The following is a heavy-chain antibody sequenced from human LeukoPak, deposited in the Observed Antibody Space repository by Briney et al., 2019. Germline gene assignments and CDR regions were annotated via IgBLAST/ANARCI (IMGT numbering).Heavy chain of an antibody. J-gene: IGHJ4*02. V-gene: IGHV3-15*01. CDR2: IKRKTDGGTT. CDR1: GFTFSNAW. Sequence: GGSLRLSCAASGFTFSNAWMSWVRQAPGKGLEWVGRIKRKTDGGTTDYAAPVKGRFTISRDDSKNTLYLQMNSLKTEDTAVYYCTTASIVVRADPDYWGQGTLVTVSS. D-gene: IGHD2-15*01. CDR3: TTASIVVRADPDY.